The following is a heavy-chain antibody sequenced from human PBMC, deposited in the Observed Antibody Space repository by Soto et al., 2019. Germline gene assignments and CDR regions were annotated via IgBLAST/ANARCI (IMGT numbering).Heavy chain of an antibody. D-gene: IGHD2-15*01. CDR3: ARDRFGYCSGGSCYLEREYYYYGMDV. V-gene: IGHV1-69*13. CDR1: GGTFSSYA. CDR2: IIPIFGTA. Sequence: ASVKVSCKASGGTFSSYAISWVRQAPGQGLEWMGGIIPIFGTANYAQKFQGRVTITADESTSTAYMELSSLRSEDTAVYYCARDRFGYCSGGSCYLEREYYYYGMDVWGQGTTVTVSS. J-gene: IGHJ6*02.